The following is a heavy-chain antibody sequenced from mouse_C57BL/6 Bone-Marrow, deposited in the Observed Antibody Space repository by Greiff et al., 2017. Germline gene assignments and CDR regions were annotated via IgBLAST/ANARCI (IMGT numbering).Heavy chain of an antibody. D-gene: IGHD1-1*01. J-gene: IGHJ2*01. V-gene: IGHV1-81*01. CDR2: IYPRSGNT. CDR3: ATNYYGSSYVLDY. Sequence: LQESGAELARPGASVKLSCKASGYTFTSYGISWVKQRTGQGLEWIGEIYPRSGNTYYNEKFKGKATLTADKSSRTAYMELRSLTSEDSAVYFCATNYYGSSYVLDYWGQGTTLTVSS. CDR1: GYTFTSYG.